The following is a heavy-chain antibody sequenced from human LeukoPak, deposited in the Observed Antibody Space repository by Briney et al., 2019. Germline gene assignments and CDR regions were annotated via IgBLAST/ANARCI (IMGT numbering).Heavy chain of an antibody. CDR1: GGSFSGYY. CDR3: ARGASFDY. V-gene: IGHV4-34*01. J-gene: IGHJ4*02. CDR2: INHSGST. Sequence: ETLSLTCAVYGGSFSGYYWSWIRQPPGKGQEWIGEINHSGSTNYNPSLKSRVTISVDTSKNQFSLKLSSVTAADTAVYYCARGASFDYWGQGTLVTVSS.